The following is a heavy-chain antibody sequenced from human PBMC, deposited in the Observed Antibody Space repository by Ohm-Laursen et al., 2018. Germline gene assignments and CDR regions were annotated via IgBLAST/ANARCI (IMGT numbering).Heavy chain of an antibody. V-gene: IGHV3-9*01. CDR3: AKDSGGRTQQVAEKGIDV. Sequence: SLRLSCAASGFTFEDYGLHWVRQVSGKGLEWVSSITWNSGSIGYADSVEGRFTVSRDNARNSLFLQMNSLIPEDTALYYCAKDSGGRTQQVAEKGIDVWGQGTLVTVSS. D-gene: IGHD6-13*01. CDR1: GFTFEDYG. CDR2: ITWNSGSI. J-gene: IGHJ4*02.